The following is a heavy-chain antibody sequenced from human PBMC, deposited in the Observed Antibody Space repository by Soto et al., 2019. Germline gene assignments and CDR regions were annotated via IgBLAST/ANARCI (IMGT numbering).Heavy chain of an antibody. CDR2: IIPIFGIT. J-gene: IGHJ3*02. V-gene: IGHV1-69*02. CDR3: AGAAGYCSGGSCYSSAFDI. Sequence: SVKVSCKASGGTFSSYTINWLRQAPGQGLEWMGRIIPIFGITNYAQMFQGRVTITADKSTSTAYMELSGLRSEDTAVYYCAGAAGYCSGGSCYSSAFDIWGQGTMVTVSS. CDR1: GGTFSSYT. D-gene: IGHD2-15*01.